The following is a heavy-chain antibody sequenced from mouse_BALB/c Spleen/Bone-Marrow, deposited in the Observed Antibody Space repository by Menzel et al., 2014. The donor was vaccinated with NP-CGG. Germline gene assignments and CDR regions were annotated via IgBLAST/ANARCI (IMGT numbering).Heavy chain of an antibody. J-gene: IGHJ4*01. V-gene: IGHV1S81*02. D-gene: IGHD2-2*01. CDR3: AARLSHLAMDY. Sequence: QVQLQQSGAELVKPGASLKLSCKASGYTFTNYWIHWVKQRPGQGLEWIGEINPSNGRTNYNEKFKTKATLTVDKSSSTAYMQLSSLTSEDSAVNYCAARLSHLAMDYWGQRTSVTVSS. CDR1: GYTFTNYW. CDR2: INPSNGRT.